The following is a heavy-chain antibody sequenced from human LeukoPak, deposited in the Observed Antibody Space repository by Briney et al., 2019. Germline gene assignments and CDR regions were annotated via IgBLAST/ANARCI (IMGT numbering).Heavy chain of an antibody. Sequence: PGGSLRLSCAASGFTFSSYWMHWVRQAPGKGLVWVPRINSDGSSTSYADSVKGRFTISRDNAKNTLYLQMNSLRAEDTAVYYCARGDGYQQEYYYYYMDVWGKGTTVTVSS. CDR1: GFTFSSYW. CDR3: ARGDGYQQEYYYYYMDV. V-gene: IGHV3-74*01. J-gene: IGHJ6*03. CDR2: INSDGSST. D-gene: IGHD6-13*01.